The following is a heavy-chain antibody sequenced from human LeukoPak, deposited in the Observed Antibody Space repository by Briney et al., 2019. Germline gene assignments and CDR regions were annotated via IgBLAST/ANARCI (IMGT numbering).Heavy chain of an antibody. CDR1: GFTFSRYS. J-gene: IGHJ4*02. Sequence: GGSLRLSCAASGFTFSRYSMNWVRQAPGKGLEWVASISSSRSYTYYADSVKGRFTISSDNAKNSLYLQMNSLRAEDTALYYCARDNSRLRAYYFDYWGQGTLVTVSS. CDR2: ISSSRSYT. D-gene: IGHD4-17*01. CDR3: ARDNSRLRAYYFDY. V-gene: IGHV3-21*04.